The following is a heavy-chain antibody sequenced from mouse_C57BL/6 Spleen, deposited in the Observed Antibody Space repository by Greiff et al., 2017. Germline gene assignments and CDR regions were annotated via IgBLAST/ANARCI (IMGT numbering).Heavy chain of an antibody. CDR3: ARSPYYYGSLYWYFDV. V-gene: IGHV1-64*01. J-gene: IGHJ1*03. Sequence: VQLQQPGAELVKPGASVKLSCKASGYTFTSYWMHWVKQRPGQGLEWIGMIHPNSGSTNYNEKFKSKATLTVDKSSSTAYMQLSSLTSEDSAVYYCARSPYYYGSLYWYFDVWGTGTTVTVSS. CDR2: IHPNSGST. D-gene: IGHD1-1*01. CDR1: GYTFTSYW.